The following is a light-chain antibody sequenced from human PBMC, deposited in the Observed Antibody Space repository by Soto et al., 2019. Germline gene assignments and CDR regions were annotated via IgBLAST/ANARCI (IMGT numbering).Light chain of an antibody. CDR3: QSYDSSLSGFYV. Sequence: SALAQPPSMSRAPGQRVTISCTGSSSNNGAGYDVHWYQQLPGRAPKLLIYANSNRPSGVPDRFSGSRSGTSASLAITGLQAEDEADYSCQSYDSSLSGFYVFGTGTKVTVL. CDR1: SSNNGAGYD. V-gene: IGLV1-40*01. J-gene: IGLJ1*01. CDR2: ANS.